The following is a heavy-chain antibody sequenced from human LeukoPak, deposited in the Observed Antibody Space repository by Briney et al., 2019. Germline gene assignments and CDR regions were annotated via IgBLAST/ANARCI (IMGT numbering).Heavy chain of an antibody. J-gene: IGHJ4*02. Sequence: GGSLRLSCAASGFTFSSYWMSWVRQAPGKGLEWVANIKEDGSEIYYVDSVKGRFTISRDNAKNSLFLQMNSLRAEDTAVYYGGSKFWGAAGAGAALDCWGKGSLATVPS. V-gene: IGHV3-7*05. D-gene: IGHD6-19*01. CDR1: GFTFSSYW. CDR2: IKEDGSEI. CDR3: GSKFWGAAGAGAALDC.